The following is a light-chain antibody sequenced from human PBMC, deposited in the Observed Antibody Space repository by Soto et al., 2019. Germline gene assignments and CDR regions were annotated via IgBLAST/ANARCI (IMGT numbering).Light chain of an antibody. V-gene: IGLV2-8*01. CDR2: DVS. CDR1: SSDVGDYNS. J-gene: IGLJ1*01. CDR3: SSYAGTHVV. Sequence: QSVLTQPPSASGSPGQSVTISCTGTSSDVGDYNSVSWYQQHPGKAPKLMIYDVSKRPSGVPDRFSGSKSGNTASLTVSGLHAEDEADYYCSSYAGTHVVFGTGTKLTVL.